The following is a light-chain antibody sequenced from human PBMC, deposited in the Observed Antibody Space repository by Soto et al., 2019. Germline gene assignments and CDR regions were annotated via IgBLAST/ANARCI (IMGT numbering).Light chain of an antibody. Sequence: QSALTQPASVSESPGQSITISCTGSSSDVGGYNFVSWYQQHPGKAPKLMIYEVSNRPSGVSNRFSGSKSGNTASLTISGLQAEDEADYYCTSYSTSNSYVFGAGTKLTVL. J-gene: IGLJ1*01. V-gene: IGLV2-14*01. CDR2: EVS. CDR1: SSDVGGYNF. CDR3: TSYSTSNSYV.